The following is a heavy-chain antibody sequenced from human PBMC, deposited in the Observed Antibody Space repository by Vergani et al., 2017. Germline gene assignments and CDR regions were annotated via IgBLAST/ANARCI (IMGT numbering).Heavy chain of an antibody. D-gene: IGHD3-22*01. J-gene: IGHJ6*03. Sequence: QVQLHQSGPGLVKPSQSLSLTCALSGARVSNQRAGWNWIRQSPSRGLEWLGRTYFMSKWYNDYAASVKSRMTINSDTSKNLFSLQLQSVTPEDTAVYYCASEDNSLTVEGANYMDIWGKGTSVTVSS. CDR3: ASEDNSLTVEGANYMDI. CDR2: TYFMSKWYN. CDR1: GARVSNQRAG. V-gene: IGHV6-1*01.